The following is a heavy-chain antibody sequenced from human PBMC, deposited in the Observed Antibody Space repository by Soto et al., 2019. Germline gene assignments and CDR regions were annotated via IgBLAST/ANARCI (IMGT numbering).Heavy chain of an antibody. CDR2: IYYSGST. Sequence: SETLSLTCTVSGGSISSYYWSWIQQPPGKGLEWIGYIYYSGSTNYNPSLKSRVTISVDTSKNQFSLKLSSVTAADTAVYYCARGGWRHIDYWGQGTLVTVSS. J-gene: IGHJ4*02. CDR1: GGSISSYY. D-gene: IGHD3-3*01. V-gene: IGHV4-59*08. CDR3: ARGGWRHIDY.